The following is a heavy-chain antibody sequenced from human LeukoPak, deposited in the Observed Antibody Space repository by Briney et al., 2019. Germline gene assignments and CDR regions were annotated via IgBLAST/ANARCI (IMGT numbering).Heavy chain of an antibody. CDR3: AKDRGYCSGGSCYDSLDFDY. Sequence: AGGSLRLSCAASGFTFSSYGMSWVRQAPGKGLEWVSAISGSGGSTYYADSVKGRFTISRDNSKNTLYLQMNSLRAEDTAVYYCAKDRGYCSGGSCYDSLDFDYWGQGTLVTVSS. CDR2: ISGSGGST. CDR1: GFTFSSYG. D-gene: IGHD2-15*01. V-gene: IGHV3-23*01. J-gene: IGHJ4*02.